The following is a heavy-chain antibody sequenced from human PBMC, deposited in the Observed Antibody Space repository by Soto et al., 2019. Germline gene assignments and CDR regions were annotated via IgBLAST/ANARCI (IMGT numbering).Heavy chain of an antibody. V-gene: IGHV3-72*01. D-gene: IGHD3-3*01. CDR3: ARFRPGDYDFWSGYS. Sequence: EVQLVESGGGLVQPGGSLRLSCAASGFIFSDHYMDWVRQAPGKGLEWVGRIRNKPNSYTTEYAASVKGRFTISRDDSKNSLYLQMNSLKTEDTAVYYCARFRPGDYDFWSGYSWGQGTLVTVSS. J-gene: IGHJ5*02. CDR1: GFIFSDHY. CDR2: IRNKPNSYTT.